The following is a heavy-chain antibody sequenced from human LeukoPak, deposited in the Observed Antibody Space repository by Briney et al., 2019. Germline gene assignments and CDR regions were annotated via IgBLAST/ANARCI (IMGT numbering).Heavy chain of an antibody. CDR3: ARVPGGYCSGGSCRRYYHFDY. D-gene: IGHD2-15*01. CDR2: MNPNSGNT. Sequence: ASVKVSCKASGYTFTSYDINWVRQATGQGLEWMGWMNPNSGNTGYAQKFQGRVTMTRNTSISTAYMELSSLRSEDTAVYYCARVPGGYCSGGSCRRYYHFDYWGQGTLVTVSS. J-gene: IGHJ4*02. CDR1: GYTFTSYD. V-gene: IGHV1-8*01.